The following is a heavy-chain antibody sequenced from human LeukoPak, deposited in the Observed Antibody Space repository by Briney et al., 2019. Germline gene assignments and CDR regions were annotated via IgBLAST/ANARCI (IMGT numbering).Heavy chain of an antibody. CDR1: GFTFSSYW. D-gene: IGHD1-26*01. J-gene: IGHJ4*02. Sequence: GGSLRLSCAASGFTFSSYWMHWVRQAPGKGLVWVSRIKSDGSYTGYADSVKGRFTISRDDAKNALYLQMNSLRVEDTAVYYCARGIVGATVADYWGQGTLVTASS. CDR2: IKSDGSYT. V-gene: IGHV3-74*01. CDR3: ARGIVGATVADY.